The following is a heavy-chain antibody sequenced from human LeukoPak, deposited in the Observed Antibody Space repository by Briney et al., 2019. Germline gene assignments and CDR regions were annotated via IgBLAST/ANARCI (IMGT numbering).Heavy chain of an antibody. J-gene: IGHJ4*02. CDR2: INTDGTST. D-gene: IGHD2-8*01. Sequence: GGSLRPSCAASGFSFSTYWMHWVRQAPGKGLVWVSRINTDGTSTWEADSVKGRFTISRDNAKNTLYLQMNSLRAEDTAVYYCATNYFDYWGQGALVTVSS. CDR3: ATNYFDY. V-gene: IGHV3-74*01. CDR1: GFSFSTYW.